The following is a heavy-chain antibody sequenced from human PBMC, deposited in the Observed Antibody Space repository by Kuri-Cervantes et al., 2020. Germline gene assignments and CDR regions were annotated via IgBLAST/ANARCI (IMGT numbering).Heavy chain of an antibody. CDR3: ARDPSDSGSPHRYFDY. D-gene: IGHD3-22*01. V-gene: IGHV1-18*01. Sequence: ASVKVSCKASGYTFTSYGISWVRQAPGQGLEWMGWISAYNGNTNYAQMLQGRVTMTTDTSTSTAYMELRSLRSDDTAVYYCARDPSDSGSPHRYFDYWGQGTLVTVSS. CDR2: ISAYNGNT. CDR1: GYTFTSYG. J-gene: IGHJ4*02.